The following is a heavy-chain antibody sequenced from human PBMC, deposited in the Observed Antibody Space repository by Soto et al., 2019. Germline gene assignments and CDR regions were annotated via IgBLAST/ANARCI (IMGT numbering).Heavy chain of an antibody. CDR1: GFTFSSYW. CDR3: ARVPGGSYAFDI. J-gene: IGHJ3*02. CDR2: INSDGSST. V-gene: IGHV3-74*01. Sequence: GGSLRLSCAASGFTFSSYWMHWVRQAPGKGLVWVSRINSDGSSTSYADSVKGRFTISRDNAKNTLYLQMNSLRAEDTAVYYCARVPGGSYAFDIWGQGTMVTVS.